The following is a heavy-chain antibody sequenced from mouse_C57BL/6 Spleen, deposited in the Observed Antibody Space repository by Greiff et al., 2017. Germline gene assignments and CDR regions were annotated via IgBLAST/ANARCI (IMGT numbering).Heavy chain of an antibody. CDR2: IHPNSGST. CDR3: AASLLQGFDY. J-gene: IGHJ2*01. D-gene: IGHD1-2*01. V-gene: IGHV1-64*01. Sequence: QVQLKQPGAELVKPGASVKLSCKASGYTFTSYWMHWVKQRPGQGLEWIGMIHPNSGSTNYNEKFKSKATLTVDKSSSTAYMQLSSLTSEDSAVYYCAASLLQGFDYWGQGTTLTVSS. CDR1: GYTFTSYW.